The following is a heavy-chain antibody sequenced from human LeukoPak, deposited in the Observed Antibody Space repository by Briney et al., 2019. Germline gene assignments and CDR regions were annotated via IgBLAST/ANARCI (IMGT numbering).Heavy chain of an antibody. J-gene: IGHJ4*02. V-gene: IGHV3-11*01. Sequence: PGGSLRLSCAASGFTFSDYYMSWIRQAPGKGLEWVSYISDSGNAIFYTDSMKGRFTISRDNAKNSLFLQTNSLRAEDTAVFYCARHSNRGSGNPLDSDYWGQGTLVTVSS. CDR3: ARHSNRGSGNPLDSDY. CDR1: GFTFSDYY. D-gene: IGHD3-10*01. CDR2: ISDSGNAI.